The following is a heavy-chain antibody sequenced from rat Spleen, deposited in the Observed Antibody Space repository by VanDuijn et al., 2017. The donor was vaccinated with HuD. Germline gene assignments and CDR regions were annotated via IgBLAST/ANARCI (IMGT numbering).Heavy chain of an antibody. CDR2: ISIGGGNT. D-gene: IGHD1-11*01. Sequence: EVQLVESGGGLVQPGRSMKLSCAASGFTYSKYVMAWVRQAPTRGLEWVASISIGGGNTYYRDSVMGRFTISRDNAKNTLYLQMDSLQTEDTAIYFCARTYGGYTSHWFAYWGQGTLVTVSS. V-gene: IGHV5-25*01. CDR3: ARTYGGYTSHWFAY. J-gene: IGHJ3*01. CDR1: GFTYSKYV.